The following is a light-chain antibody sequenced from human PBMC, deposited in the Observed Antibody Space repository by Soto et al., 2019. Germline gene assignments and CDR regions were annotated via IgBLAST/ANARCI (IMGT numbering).Light chain of an antibody. V-gene: IGLV1-44*01. J-gene: IGLJ3*02. Sequence: QSVLTQPPSASGTPGQRVTISCSGSDSNIGSENVNWYQQVPGTAPKLLIYANNQRPSGVPDRFSVSKSGTSASLAIGGLQSEDEADYYCAAWDVSLKGGVFGGGTQLTVL. CDR2: ANN. CDR3: AAWDVSLKGGV. CDR1: DSNIGSEN.